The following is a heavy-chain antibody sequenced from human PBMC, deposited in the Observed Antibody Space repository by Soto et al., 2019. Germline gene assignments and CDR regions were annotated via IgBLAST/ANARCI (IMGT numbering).Heavy chain of an antibody. CDR1: GGSISSYY. D-gene: IGHD2-2*03. CDR2: IYYSGSA. V-gene: IGHV4-59*01. J-gene: IGHJ4*01. CDR3: ARIGLSHPYFDS. Sequence: PSETLSLTCTVSGGSISSYYWSWIRQPPGKGLEWIGYIYYSGSANYNPSLKSRVTISVDTSKNQFSLQLSSVTAADTAEYICARIGLSHPYFDSWGQGTLVTVSS.